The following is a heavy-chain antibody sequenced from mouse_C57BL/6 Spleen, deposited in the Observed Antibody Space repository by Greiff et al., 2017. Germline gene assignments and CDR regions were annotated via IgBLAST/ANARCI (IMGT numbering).Heavy chain of an antibody. CDR2: IRNKANGYTT. Sequence: DVKLVESGGGLVQPGGSLSLSCAASGFTFTDYYMSWVRQPPGKALEWLGFIRNKANGYTTEYSASVKGRFTISRDNSQSILYLQMNALRAEDSATYYCAIYIRGYAGYFDVWGTGTTVTVSS. CDR1: GFTFTDYY. CDR3: AIYIRGYAGYFDV. V-gene: IGHV7-3*01. D-gene: IGHD3-2*02. J-gene: IGHJ1*03.